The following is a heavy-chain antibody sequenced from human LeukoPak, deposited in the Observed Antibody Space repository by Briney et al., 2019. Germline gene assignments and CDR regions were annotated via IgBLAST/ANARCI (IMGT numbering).Heavy chain of an antibody. Sequence: PSETLSLTCAVYGGSFSGYYWSWIRQPPGKGLEWIGEINHSGSTNYNPSLKSRVTISVDTSKNQFPLKLRAVTAEYSAVYYCARGLRFLEWSYYMDVWGKGTTVTVSS. CDR1: GGSFSGYY. V-gene: IGHV4-34*01. D-gene: IGHD3-3*01. CDR2: INHSGST. J-gene: IGHJ6*03. CDR3: ARGLRFLEWSYYMDV.